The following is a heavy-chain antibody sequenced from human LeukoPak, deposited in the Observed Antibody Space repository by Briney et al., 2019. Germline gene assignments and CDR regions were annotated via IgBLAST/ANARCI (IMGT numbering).Heavy chain of an antibody. Sequence: GASVKVSCKASGYTFTGYYMHWVRQAPGQGLEWMGWINPNSGGTNYAQKFQGWVTMTRDTSISTAYMELSRLRSDDTAVYYCARGGYCSGGSCYSSGTFDPWGQGTLVTVSS. D-gene: IGHD2-15*01. J-gene: IGHJ5*02. CDR1: GYTFTGYY. CDR2: INPNSGGT. CDR3: ARGGYCSGGSCYSSGTFDP. V-gene: IGHV1-2*04.